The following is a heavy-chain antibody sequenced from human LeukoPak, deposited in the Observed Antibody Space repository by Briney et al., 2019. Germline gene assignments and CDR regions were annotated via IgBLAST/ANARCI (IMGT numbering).Heavy chain of an antibody. CDR3: ARGFNHFWSGYATYYYYYMDV. D-gene: IGHD3-3*02. J-gene: IGHJ6*03. CDR1: GGTFSSYA. V-gene: IGHV1-69*13. CDR2: IIPIFGTA. Sequence: SVKVSCKASGGTFSSYAISWVRQAPGQGLEWMGGIIPIFGTANYAQKFQGRVTITADESTSTAYMELSSLRSEDTAVYYCARGFNHFWSGYATYYYYYMDVWGKGTTVTVSS.